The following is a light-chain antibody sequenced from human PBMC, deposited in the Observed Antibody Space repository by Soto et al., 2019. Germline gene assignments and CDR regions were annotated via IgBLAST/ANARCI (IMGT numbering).Light chain of an antibody. CDR1: SSDVGGYNY. V-gene: IGLV2-14*03. Sequence: QSALTQPASVSGSPEQSITISCTGTSSDVGGYNYVSWYQQHPGKAPELMIYDVSYRPSGVSSRFSGSKSGNTASLTISGLQAEDEADYYCSSYTSSSTVIFGGGTKLTGL. CDR3: SSYTSSSTVI. J-gene: IGLJ2*01. CDR2: DVS.